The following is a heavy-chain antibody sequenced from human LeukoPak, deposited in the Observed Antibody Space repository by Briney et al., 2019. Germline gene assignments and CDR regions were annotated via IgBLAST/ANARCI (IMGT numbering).Heavy chain of an antibody. Sequence: SETLSLTCSVSGGSISSYYWSWIRQPPGKGLEWIGYIYYSGSTNYNPSLKSRVTISVDTSKNQFSLKLSSVTAADTAVYYCARWERYCSSTSCYSYFDYWGRGTLVTVSS. CDR1: GGSISSYY. D-gene: IGHD2-2*02. CDR2: IYYSGST. J-gene: IGHJ4*02. CDR3: ARWERYCSSTSCYSYFDY. V-gene: IGHV4-59*01.